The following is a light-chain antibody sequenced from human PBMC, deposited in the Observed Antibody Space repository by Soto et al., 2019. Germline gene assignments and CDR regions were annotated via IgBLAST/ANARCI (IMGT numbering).Light chain of an antibody. CDR2: EVY. CDR3: SSCSGSSTLV. CDR1: SSDVGSCNF. J-gene: IGLJ2*01. Sequence: QSALTQPASVSGSPGRSITISCTGSSSDVGSCNFVSWYQQHPGKAPKLIIFEVYNRPSGVSNRFSGSKSGNTASLTISGLQAEDEADYYCSSCSGSSTLVFGGGTKLTVL. V-gene: IGLV2-14*01.